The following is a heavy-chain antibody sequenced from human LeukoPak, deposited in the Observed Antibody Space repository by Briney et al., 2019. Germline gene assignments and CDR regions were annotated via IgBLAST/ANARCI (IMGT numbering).Heavy chain of an antibody. V-gene: IGHV3-7*03. CDR1: GFTFSSYR. J-gene: IGHJ4*02. CDR3: ARGSLRWFGEPPGDY. D-gene: IGHD3-10*01. Sequence: GGSLRLSCAASGFTFSSYRMFWVRQAPGKGLEWVANIKQDGSEKYYVDSVKGRFTISRDNAKNSLYLQMNSLRAEDTALYYCARGSLRWFGEPPGDYWGQGTLVTVSS. CDR2: IKQDGSEK.